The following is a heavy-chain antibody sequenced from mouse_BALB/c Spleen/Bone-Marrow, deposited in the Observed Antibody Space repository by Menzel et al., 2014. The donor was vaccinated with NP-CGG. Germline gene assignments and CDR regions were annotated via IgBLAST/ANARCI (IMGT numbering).Heavy chain of an antibody. CDR2: ISTYYGDA. CDR3: ARDAMDY. CDR1: GYTFTDYA. Sequence: QVQLQQSGAELVRPGVSGKISCKGSGYTFTDYAMHWVKQSHAKSLEWIGVISTYYGDASYNQKFEGKATMTVDRSSSTAYMELARLTSEDSAIYYCARDAMDYWGQGTSVTVSS. V-gene: IGHV1S137*01. J-gene: IGHJ4*01.